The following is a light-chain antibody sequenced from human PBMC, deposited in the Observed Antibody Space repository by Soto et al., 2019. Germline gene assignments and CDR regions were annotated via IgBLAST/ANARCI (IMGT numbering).Light chain of an antibody. Sequence: QSVLTQPPSVSGAPGQRVTISCTGSSSNIGATYEVHWYQQLPGRAPKLLIYGNNNRPSGVPDRFSGSKSGTSGSLAITGLQAEDEAEYYCQSYDTSLSGYVFGTGTKLTVL. CDR2: GNN. J-gene: IGLJ1*01. CDR1: SSNIGATYE. CDR3: QSYDTSLSGYV. V-gene: IGLV1-40*01.